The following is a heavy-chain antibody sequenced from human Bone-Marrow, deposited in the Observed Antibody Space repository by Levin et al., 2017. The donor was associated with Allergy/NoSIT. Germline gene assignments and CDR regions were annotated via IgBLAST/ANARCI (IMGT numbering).Heavy chain of an antibody. D-gene: IGHD3-16*01. V-gene: IGHV3-7*04. CDR2: IKQDGSEK. J-gene: IGHJ4*02. Sequence: PGGSLRLSCAASGFTFSNYWMSWVRQTPGKGLEWVASIKQDGSEKNYVDSVKGRFTISRDNARKSLYLQMNSLRAEDTALYYCARDDYVDVDLKQYYFDYWGQGTLVTVSS. CDR3: ARDDYVDVDLKQYYFDY. CDR1: GFTFSNYW.